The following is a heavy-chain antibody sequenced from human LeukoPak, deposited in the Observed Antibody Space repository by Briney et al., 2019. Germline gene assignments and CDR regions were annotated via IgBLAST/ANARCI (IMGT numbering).Heavy chain of an antibody. V-gene: IGHV5-51*01. Sequence: GESLKISCKGSGYSFTSYWIGWVRQMPGKGLEWMGIIYPGDSDTRYSPSFQGQVTISADKSICTAYLQWSSLKASDTAMYYCARLGSTLGDAFDIWGQGTMVTVSS. J-gene: IGHJ3*02. CDR2: IYPGDSDT. CDR1: GYSFTSYW. D-gene: IGHD5/OR15-5a*01. CDR3: ARLGSTLGDAFDI.